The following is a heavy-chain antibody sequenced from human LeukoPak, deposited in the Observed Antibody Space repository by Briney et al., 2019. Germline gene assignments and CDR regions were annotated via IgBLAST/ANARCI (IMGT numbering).Heavy chain of an antibody. J-gene: IGHJ5*02. CDR3: ARYEGYCSGGSCYLGYNWFDP. V-gene: IGHV5-51*01. Sequence: GESLKISCEGSRYRFTTYWIGWVRQMPGKGLEWMGSIYPGDSDTRYSPSFQGQVTISADKSISTAYLQWSSLKASDTAMYYCARYEGYCSGGSCYLGYNWFDPWGQGTLVTVSS. D-gene: IGHD2-15*01. CDR2: IYPGDSDT. CDR1: RYRFTTYW.